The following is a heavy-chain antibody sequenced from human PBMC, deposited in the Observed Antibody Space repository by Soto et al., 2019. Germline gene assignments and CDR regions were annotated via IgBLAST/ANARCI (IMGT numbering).Heavy chain of an antibody. V-gene: IGHV1-46*01. CDR3: ARGPYYFDSTGYYGH. Sequence: QVQLVQSGAEVKKPGASVKVSCKASGYTFTSYYMHWVRQAPGQGLEWMGVINPSGGSTNYAQKXRXRXTLXKGTSTTTVYMELSSLRSEDTAVYYCARGPYYFDSTGYYGHWGQGTLVTVSS. D-gene: IGHD3-22*01. CDR2: INPSGGST. CDR1: GYTFTSYY. J-gene: IGHJ4*02.